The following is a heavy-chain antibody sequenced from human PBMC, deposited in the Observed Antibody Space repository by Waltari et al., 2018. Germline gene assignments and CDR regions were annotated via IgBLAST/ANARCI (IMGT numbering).Heavy chain of an antibody. Sequence: EVQLVQSGAEVKKPGESLKISCKGSGYSFTSYWIGWGRQMPGKGLGWVGIIYPGDSDTRYSPSFQGQVTISADKSISTAYLQWSSLKASDTAMYYCARRNNWNSRPFDYWGQGTLVTVSS. D-gene: IGHD1-7*01. CDR2: IYPGDSDT. CDR3: ARRNNWNSRPFDY. V-gene: IGHV5-51*01. J-gene: IGHJ4*02. CDR1: GYSFTSYW.